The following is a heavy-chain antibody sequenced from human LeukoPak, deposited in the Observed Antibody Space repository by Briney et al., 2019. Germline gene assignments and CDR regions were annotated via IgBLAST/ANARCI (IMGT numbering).Heavy chain of an antibody. J-gene: IGHJ3*02. CDR2: ITSDASST. CDR3: AREFEGQEAGAYGSGSYDVFDI. V-gene: IGHV3-74*01. Sequence: PGGSLRLSCAASGFTFSNYWMHWVRRAPGKGLVWVSRITSDASSTSYADSVKGRFTISRDNAKNTLYLRMNSLRAEDTAVYYGAREFEGQEAGAYGSGSYDVFDIWGQGTMVTVSS. CDR1: GFTFSNYW. D-gene: IGHD3-10*01.